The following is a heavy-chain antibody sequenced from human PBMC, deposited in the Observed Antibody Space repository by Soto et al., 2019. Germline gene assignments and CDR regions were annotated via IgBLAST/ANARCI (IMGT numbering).Heavy chain of an antibody. J-gene: IGHJ5*01. CDR1: GYSISSGYY. D-gene: IGHD3-22*01. Sequence: PSETLSLTCAVSGYSISSGYYWGWIRQPPGKGLEWFGSIYRSGNTYYNPSLKSRVTISVDTSKNQFSLKLSSVTAADTAVYSCARAYYYEVAGWFDPWGPGTLVTVSS. CDR2: IYRSGNT. V-gene: IGHV4-38-2*01. CDR3: ARAYYYEVAGWFDP.